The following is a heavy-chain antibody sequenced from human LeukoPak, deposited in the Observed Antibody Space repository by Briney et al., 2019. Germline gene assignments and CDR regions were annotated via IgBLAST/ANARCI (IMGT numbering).Heavy chain of an antibody. CDR3: ARHSPYGTFDY. D-gene: IGHD4-17*01. CDR1: GGSISSYY. CDR2: IYYSGST. J-gene: IGHJ4*02. Sequence: SETLSLTCTVSGGSISSYYRSWIRQPPGKGLEWIGYIYYSGSTNYNPSLKSRVTISVDTSKNQFSLKLSSVTAADTAVYYCARHSPYGTFDYWGQGTLVTVSS. V-gene: IGHV4-59*08.